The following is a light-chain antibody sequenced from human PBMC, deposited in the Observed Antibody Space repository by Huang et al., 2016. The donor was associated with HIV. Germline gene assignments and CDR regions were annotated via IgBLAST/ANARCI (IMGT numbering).Light chain of an antibody. J-gene: IGKJ3*01. V-gene: IGKV3-15*01. CDR1: QIVSSH. CDR2: AAS. Sequence: ETVMTQSPVTLSVSPGDRASLSCSSSQIVSSHLAWYQQKPGQAPRLLIYAASTRATGVPARFSGSGAGTEFTLTISSLQSEDSAVYYCQQYNDFRGTFGPGTKVEIK. CDR3: QQYNDFRGT.